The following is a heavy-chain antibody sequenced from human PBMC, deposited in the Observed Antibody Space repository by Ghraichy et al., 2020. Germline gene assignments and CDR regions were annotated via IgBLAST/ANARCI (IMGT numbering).Heavy chain of an antibody. D-gene: IGHD1-26*01. CDR1: GVSVSSDRYY. J-gene: IGHJ3*02. V-gene: IGHV4-39*01. CDR3: ARRPTGSHFGAFDI. CDR2: IYFGGNT. Sequence: GSLSLSCTVSGVSVSSDRYYWGWIRQPPGKGLEWVGSIYFGGNTYYNPSLTSRVTIDTSQNQFSLSLSSVSASDTAVYYCARRPTGSHFGAFDIWGQGTMVTVSS.